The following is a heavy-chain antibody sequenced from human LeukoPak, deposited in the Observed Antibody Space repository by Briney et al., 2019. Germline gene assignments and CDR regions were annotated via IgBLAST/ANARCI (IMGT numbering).Heavy chain of an antibody. CDR2: ITSSGYST. V-gene: IGHV3-23*01. Sequence: GGSLRLSCAASGFTFSDYAMNWVRQAPGKGLEWVSTITSSGYSTSDADSVRGRFTISRDNSKNTLYLQMNSLRAEDTAVYYCAKDFYSGSWSGPFDHWAREPWSPSPQ. CDR3: AKDFYSGSWSGPFDH. CDR1: GFTFSDYA. D-gene: IGHD6-13*01. J-gene: IGHJ4*02.